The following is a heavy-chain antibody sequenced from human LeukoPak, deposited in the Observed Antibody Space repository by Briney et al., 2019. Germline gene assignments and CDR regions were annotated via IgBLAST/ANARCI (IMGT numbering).Heavy chain of an antibody. J-gene: IGHJ4*02. Sequence: ASVKVSCKASGYTFTSYDINWVRQAAGQGLEWMGYMNPNNDNTGYAQKFQGRVTMTRDTSISTAFMEPSSLTSEDTAVYYCARGDSVYGGTDYWGQGTLVTVSS. CDR3: ARGDSVYGGTDY. CDR1: GYTFTSYD. D-gene: IGHD4-23*01. CDR2: MNPNNDNT. V-gene: IGHV1-8*01.